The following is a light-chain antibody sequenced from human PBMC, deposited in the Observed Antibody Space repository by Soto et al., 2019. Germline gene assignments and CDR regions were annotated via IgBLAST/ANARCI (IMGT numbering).Light chain of an antibody. J-gene: IGKJ5*01. CDR3: QQYGHSPIT. CDR1: QSVSSSY. Sequence: EIVLTQSPGTLSLSPGERATLSCRASQSVSSSYLAWYQQKPGQAPRLLIYAASSRATGIPDRFSGGGSGTDFTLTISRLEPEDFAVYHCQQYGHSPITFGQGTRLEIK. CDR2: AAS. V-gene: IGKV3-20*01.